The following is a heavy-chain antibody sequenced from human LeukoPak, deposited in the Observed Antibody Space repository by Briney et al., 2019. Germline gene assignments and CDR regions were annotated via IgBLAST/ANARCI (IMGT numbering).Heavy chain of an antibody. J-gene: IGHJ4*02. CDR2: ISGDGRTT. CDR3: TTGPY. V-gene: IGHV3-74*01. Sequence: GGSLRLSCAASGFTFETYWMHWVRQAPGKGLVWVSCISGDGRTTNYADSVKGRFTISRDNAKNTLYLQMNSLKTEDTAIYYCTTGPYWGQGTLVTVSS. CDR1: GFTFETYW.